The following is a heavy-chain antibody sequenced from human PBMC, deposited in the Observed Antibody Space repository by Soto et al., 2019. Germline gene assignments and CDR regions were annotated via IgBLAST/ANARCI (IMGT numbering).Heavy chain of an antibody. Sequence: ASETLSLTCAVSGDSISSGYYWGWIRQPPGKGLEWLGTTYYGASSYYNPSLRSRITILLDASTNQLSLKLSSVTAADTAVYFCVRVAGSASWYETDSWGQGILVTVS. J-gene: IGHJ4*02. D-gene: IGHD6-13*01. V-gene: IGHV4-38-2*01. CDR3: VRVAGSASWYETDS. CDR1: GDSISSGYY. CDR2: TYYGASS.